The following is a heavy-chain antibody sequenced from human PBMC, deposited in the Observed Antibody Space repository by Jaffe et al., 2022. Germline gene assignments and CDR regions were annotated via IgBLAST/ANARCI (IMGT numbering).Heavy chain of an antibody. J-gene: IGHJ4*02. Sequence: EVQLVESGGGLVQPGGSLRLSCAASGFTFSSYAMHWVRQAPGKGLEYVSAISSNGGSTYYANSVKGRFTISRDNSKNTLYLQMGSLRAEDMAVYYCARGETTVFDYWGQGTLVTVSS. D-gene: IGHD4-17*01. CDR2: ISSNGGST. V-gene: IGHV3-64*01. CDR1: GFTFSSYA. CDR3: ARGETTVFDY.